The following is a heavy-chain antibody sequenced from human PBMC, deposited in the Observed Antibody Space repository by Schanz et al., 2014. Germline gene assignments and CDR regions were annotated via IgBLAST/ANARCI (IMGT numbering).Heavy chain of an antibody. CDR2: IKQDESEK. CDR1: GLTFTSAW. V-gene: IGHV3-7*05. Sequence: EVQLVESGGGLVKPGGSLRLSCATSGLTFTSAWMTWVRQAPGKGLEWVANIKQDESEKYYVDSVKGRFTISRDNSNKTVDLQMNSLRAEDTALYYCVRDELLWFGEVLSLDYWGQGALVTVSS. J-gene: IGHJ4*02. D-gene: IGHD3-10*01. CDR3: VRDELLWFGEVLSLDY.